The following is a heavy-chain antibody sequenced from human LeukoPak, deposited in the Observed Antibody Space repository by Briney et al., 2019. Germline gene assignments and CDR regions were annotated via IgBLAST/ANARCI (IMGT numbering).Heavy chain of an antibody. CDR1: GGSISSGSYY. V-gene: IGHV4-61*02. J-gene: IGHJ4*02. Sequence: SETLSLTCTVSGGSISSGSYYWSWIGQPAGKGLEWIGRIYTSGSTNYNPYLKSRVTISVDTSKNQFSLKLSSVTAADTAVYYCAREKGYYYDSSGYHPIDYWGQGTLVTVSS. CDR3: AREKGYYYDSSGYHPIDY. CDR2: IYTSGST. D-gene: IGHD3-22*01.